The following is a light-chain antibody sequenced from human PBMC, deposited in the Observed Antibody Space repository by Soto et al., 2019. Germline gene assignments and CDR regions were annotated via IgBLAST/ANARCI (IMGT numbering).Light chain of an antibody. V-gene: IGKV1-33*01. J-gene: IGKJ4*02. CDR1: QSISSW. Sequence: DIQMTQSPSTLSASVVDRATITCRASQSISSWLAWYQQKPGKAPKLLIYDASNLETGVPSRFSGSGSGTDFTFTISSLQPEDIATYYCQQYDNLPLTFGGGTKVDI. CDR3: QQYDNLPLT. CDR2: DAS.